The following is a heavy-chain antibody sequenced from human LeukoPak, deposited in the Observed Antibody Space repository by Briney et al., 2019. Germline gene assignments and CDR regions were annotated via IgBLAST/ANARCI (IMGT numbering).Heavy chain of an antibody. Sequence: TGGSLRLSRAASGFTFSSYAMSWVRQAPGGRLEWVSAINGSGGSTYYADSVKGRFTIARANSKNTLYLHMNSLRAEDTAVYYCGKIPEGPDDYWGQGTLVTVSS. D-gene: IGHD1-14*01. J-gene: IGHJ4*02. V-gene: IGHV3-23*01. CDR3: GKIPEGPDDY. CDR2: INGSGGST. CDR1: GFTFSSYA.